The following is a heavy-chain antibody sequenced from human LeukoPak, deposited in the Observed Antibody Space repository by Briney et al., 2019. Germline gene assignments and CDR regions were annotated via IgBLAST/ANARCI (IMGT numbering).Heavy chain of an antibody. J-gene: IGHJ4*02. CDR1: GFTFSSYW. Sequence: GGPLRLSCAASGFTFSSYWMSWVRQAPGKGLEWVANIKQDGSEKYYVDSVKGRFTISRDNAKNSLYLQMNSLSAEDTAVYYCARDRPNYYGSDGHYYRRDGDYWGRGTLVSVSS. V-gene: IGHV3-7*01. D-gene: IGHD3-22*01. CDR3: ARDRPNYYGSDGHYYRRDGDY. CDR2: IKQDGSEK.